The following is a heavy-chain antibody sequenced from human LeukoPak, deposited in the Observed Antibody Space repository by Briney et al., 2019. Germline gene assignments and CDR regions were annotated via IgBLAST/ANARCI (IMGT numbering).Heavy chain of an antibody. D-gene: IGHD3-22*01. CDR2: ISGSGGST. V-gene: IGHV3-23*01. Sequence: GSLRLSCAASGFTFSSYDMNWVRQAPGKGLEWVSGISGSGGSTYYADSVKGRFTISRDNSKNTLYLQMNSLRAEDTAVYYCAKHYDSTGYYYIDYWGQGTLVTVSS. J-gene: IGHJ4*02. CDR3: AKHYDSTGYYYIDY. CDR1: GFTFSSYD.